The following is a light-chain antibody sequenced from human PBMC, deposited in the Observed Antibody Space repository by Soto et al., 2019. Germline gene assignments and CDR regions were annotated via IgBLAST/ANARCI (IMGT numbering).Light chain of an antibody. CDR1: SSDVGGYNY. Sequence: QSALTQPASVSGSPGQSITISCTGTSSDVGGYNYVSWYQQHPGKAPKLMIYDVSNRHSGVSNRFAGSKSGNTASLTISGLQAEDEADYYCSSYTSSSFYVFGTGTKLTVL. V-gene: IGLV2-14*01. CDR2: DVS. J-gene: IGLJ1*01. CDR3: SSYTSSSFYV.